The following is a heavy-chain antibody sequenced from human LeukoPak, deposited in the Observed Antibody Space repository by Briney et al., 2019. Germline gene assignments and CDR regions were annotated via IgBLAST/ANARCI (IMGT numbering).Heavy chain of an antibody. J-gene: IGHJ6*02. V-gene: IGHV1-46*01. D-gene: IGHD3-22*01. CDR2: INPSGGST. Sequence: ASVKVSCKASGYTFTSYYMHWVRQAPGRGLEWMGIINPSGGSTSYAQKFQGRVTMTRDTSTSTVYMELSSLRSEDTAVYYCARDRGPHYDSSGYYYYYGMDVWGQGTTVTVSS. CDR1: GYTFTSYY. CDR3: ARDRGPHYDSSGYYYYYGMDV.